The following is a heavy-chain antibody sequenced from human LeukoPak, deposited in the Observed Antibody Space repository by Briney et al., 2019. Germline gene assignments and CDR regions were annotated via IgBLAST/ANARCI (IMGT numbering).Heavy chain of an antibody. CDR2: ISYDGSNK. D-gene: IGHD3-22*01. CDR3: AREKFPYDSGGSGP. Sequence: GGSLRLSCAASGFTFSSYAMHWVRQAPGKGLEWVAVISYDGSNKYYADSVKGRFTISRDNSKNTLYLQMNSLRAEDTAVYYCAREKFPYDSGGSGPWGQGTLVTVSS. V-gene: IGHV3-30-3*01. J-gene: IGHJ5*02. CDR1: GFTFSSYA.